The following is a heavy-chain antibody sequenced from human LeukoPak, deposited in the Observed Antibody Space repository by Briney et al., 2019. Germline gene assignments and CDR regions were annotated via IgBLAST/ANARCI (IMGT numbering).Heavy chain of an antibody. V-gene: IGHV3-73*01. CDR2: IRSKTNSYAT. CDR3: TRINYDSSDYLHPFDY. CDR1: GFTFSDSA. J-gene: IGHJ4*02. Sequence: PGGSLKLSCAASGFTFSDSAEHWVRQASGKGLEWIGRIRSKTNSYATAYAASVKGRFTISRDDSKNTAYLQMNSLKTEDTAVYYCTRINYDSSDYLHPFDYWGQGTLVTVSS. D-gene: IGHD3-22*01.